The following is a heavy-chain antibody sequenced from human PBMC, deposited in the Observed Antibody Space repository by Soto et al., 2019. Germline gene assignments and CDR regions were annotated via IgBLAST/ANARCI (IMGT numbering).Heavy chain of an antibody. D-gene: IGHD2-2*01. V-gene: IGHV1-2*02. J-gene: IGHJ4*02. CDR1: GYTFTAYY. Sequence: ASVKVSCKASGYTFTAYYIHWVRQAPGQGLEWMGWINPNSGGTNYAQKFQGRVAMTRDTSISTAYMELSRLRSDDTAVYYCARLTVPLDIVVLPAASFDFWGQGALVTVSS. CDR3: ARLTVPLDIVVLPAASFDF. CDR2: INPNSGGT.